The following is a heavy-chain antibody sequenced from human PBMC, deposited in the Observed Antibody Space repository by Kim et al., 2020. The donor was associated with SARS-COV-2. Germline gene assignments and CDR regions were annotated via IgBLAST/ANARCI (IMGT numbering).Heavy chain of an antibody. Sequence: GGSLRLSCAASGFTFSNAWMSWVRQAPGKGLEWVGRIKSKTDGGTTDYAAPVKGRFTISRDDSKNTLYLQMNSLKTEDTAVYYCTTGPFYYYYYGMDVWGQGTTVTVSS. V-gene: IGHV3-15*01. CDR2: IKSKTDGGTT. CDR1: GFTFSNAW. CDR3: TTGPFYYYYYGMDV. J-gene: IGHJ6*02.